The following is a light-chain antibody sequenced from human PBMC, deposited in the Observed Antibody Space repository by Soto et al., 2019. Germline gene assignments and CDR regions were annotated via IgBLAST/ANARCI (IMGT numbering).Light chain of an antibody. CDR2: AAS. V-gene: IGKV1-6*01. CDR1: QGIRND. CDR3: LQKYFYPFT. J-gene: IGKJ3*01. Sequence: IQFTQSPPSLSSCVLDIVTITCRASQGIRNDLDWFQQKPGKAPKLLIYAASNLQSGVPARFSGSGSGTDFTLTISSLQPEDFATYYCLQKYFYPFTFGPGTKVDIK.